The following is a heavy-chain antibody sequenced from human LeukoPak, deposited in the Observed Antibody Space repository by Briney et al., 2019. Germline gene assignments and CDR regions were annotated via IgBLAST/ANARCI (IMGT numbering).Heavy chain of an antibody. V-gene: IGHV1-8*03. Sequence: ASVKVSCKASGYTFTSYDINWVRQAPGQGLEWMGWMNPNSGNTGYAQKFQGRVTITRNTSISTAYMELSSLRSEDTAVYYCARGSSSSGWYIPPYYYYYYMDVWGKGTTVTVSS. CDR2: MNPNSGNT. J-gene: IGHJ6*03. CDR3: ARGSSSSGWYIPPYYYYYYMDV. CDR1: GYTFTSYD. D-gene: IGHD6-19*01.